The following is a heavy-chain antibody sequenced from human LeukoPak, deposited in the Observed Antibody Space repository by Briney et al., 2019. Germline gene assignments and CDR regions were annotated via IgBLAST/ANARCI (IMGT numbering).Heavy chain of an antibody. Sequence: PGRSLRLSCAASGFTFSSYGMHWVRQAPGKGLEWVAVISYDGSNKYYADSVKGRFTISRDNSKNTLYLQMSSLRAEDTAVYYCAKDRGVRDFGFDYWGQGTLVTVSS. D-gene: IGHD3-10*01. J-gene: IGHJ4*02. CDR3: AKDRGVRDFGFDY. V-gene: IGHV3-30*18. CDR2: ISYDGSNK. CDR1: GFTFSSYG.